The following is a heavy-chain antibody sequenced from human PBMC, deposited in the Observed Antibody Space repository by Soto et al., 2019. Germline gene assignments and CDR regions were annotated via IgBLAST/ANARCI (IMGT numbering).Heavy chain of an antibody. CDR3: ARSGLPISMDV. CDR1: GYTFTSYG. Sequence: QVQLVQSAAEVKQPGASVKVSCKASGYTFTSYGFSWVRQAPGQGLEWLGWVSANNGDTNFAQKFQGRVTMTTDSSTNTAHMELRSLGSDDTAVYYCARSGLPISMDVWGQGTPVTVSS. D-gene: IGHD5-12*01. V-gene: IGHV1-18*01. J-gene: IGHJ6*02. CDR2: VSANNGDT.